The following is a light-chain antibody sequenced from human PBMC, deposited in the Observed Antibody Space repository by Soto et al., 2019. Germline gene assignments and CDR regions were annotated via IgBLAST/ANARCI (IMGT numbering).Light chain of an antibody. CDR1: QSLVHRNGYNY. V-gene: IGKV2-28*01. CDR3: MQALETPPT. J-gene: IGKJ3*01. CDR2: LGS. Sequence: DIVMTQSPLSLPVTPGEPASISCRSSQSLVHRNGYNYLDWYLQKPGQAPQLLIYLGSNRASGVPDRFGGSGSGTDFTLKISRVEADDVGLYYCMQALETPPTFGPGTRVEIK.